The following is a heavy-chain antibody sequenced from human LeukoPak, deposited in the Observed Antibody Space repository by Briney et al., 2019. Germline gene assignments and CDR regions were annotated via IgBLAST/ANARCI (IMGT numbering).Heavy chain of an antibody. J-gene: IGHJ3*02. CDR1: GGSFSGYY. V-gene: IGHV4-34*01. CDR2: INHSGST. CDR3: ARRHYYGSGSYVSDAFDI. Sequence: SETLSLTCAVYGGSFSGYYWSWIRQPPGKGLEWIGEINHSGSTNYNPSLKSRVTISVDTSKNQFSLKLSSVTAADTAVYYCARRHYYGSGSYVSDAFDIWGQGTMVTVSS. D-gene: IGHD3-10*01.